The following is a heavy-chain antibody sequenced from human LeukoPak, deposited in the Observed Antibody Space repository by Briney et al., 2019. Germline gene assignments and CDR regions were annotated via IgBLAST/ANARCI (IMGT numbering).Heavy chain of an antibody. CDR1: GFTFSDFA. J-gene: IGHJ1*01. D-gene: IGHD3-10*01. CDR2: IWYDGHST. CDR3: ARGYGSGSYLDK. Sequence: PGRPLRLSCAASGFTFSDFAMHWVRQAPGKGLESLALIWYDGHSTYYADSVKGRFTISRDDAKNTLYLQMNTLSADDTAVYFCARGYGSGSYLDKWGPGTLVTVSS. V-gene: IGHV3-33*01.